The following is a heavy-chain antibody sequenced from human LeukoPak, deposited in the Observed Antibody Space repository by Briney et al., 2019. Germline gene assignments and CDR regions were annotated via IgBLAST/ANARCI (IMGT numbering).Heavy chain of an antibody. CDR2: IRDDGSNK. D-gene: IGHD6-13*01. CDR1: GFTFSSYG. J-gene: IGHJ4*02. CDR3: AKDREQLVTYDY. V-gene: IGHV3-30*02. Sequence: GGSLRLSCAASGFTFSSYGMHWVRQAPGKGLEWVAFIRDDGSNKYYADSVKGRFTISRDNSKNTLYLQLNSLRAEDTAVYYCAKDREQLVTYDYWGQGTLVTVSS.